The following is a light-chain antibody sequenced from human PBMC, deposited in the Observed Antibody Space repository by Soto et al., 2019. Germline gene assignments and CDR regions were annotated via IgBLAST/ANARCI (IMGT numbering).Light chain of an antibody. CDR1: SGYNKYK. V-gene: IGLV9-49*03. CDR3: GADHGSGSNVI. CDR2: VGTGGIVG. Sequence: QLVLTQPPSASASLGASVTLTCTLNSGYNKYKVDWYQQRPGKGPRFVMRVGTGGIVGSKGDGIPDRFSVLGSGLNRYLTIKDIQEEDESDYHCGADHGSGSNVIFGGGTKLTLL. J-gene: IGLJ2*01.